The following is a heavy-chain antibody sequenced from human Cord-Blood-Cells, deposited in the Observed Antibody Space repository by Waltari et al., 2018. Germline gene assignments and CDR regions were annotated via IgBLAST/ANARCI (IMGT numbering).Heavy chain of an antibody. V-gene: IGHV3-21*01. CDR2: ISSSSSYI. CDR1: GFPFSSYT. D-gene: IGHD6-6*01. J-gene: IGHJ4*02. CDR3: VRVSSSSSDY. Sequence: EVQLVESGGGLVKPGGSLRLSCQSSGFPFSSYTMTWVRQAPGKGLEWVSSISSSSSYIYYADSVKGRFTISRDNAKNSLYLQMNSLRAEDTAVYYCVRVSSSSSDYWGQGTLVTVSS.